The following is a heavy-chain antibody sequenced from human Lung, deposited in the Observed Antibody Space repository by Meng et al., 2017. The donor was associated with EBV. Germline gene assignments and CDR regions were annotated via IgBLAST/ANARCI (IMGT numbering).Heavy chain of an antibody. D-gene: IGHD1-14*01. V-gene: IGHV4-39*01. J-gene: IGHJ4*02. Sequence: QEPGPDLGKPSEHPSLTRTVPGGSISSSSYYWAWFRQPPGEGLEWIGSVVYSGTTYYTSSLKSRVSISVDTSKNQFSLKLSSVTAADTAVYYCARHHHSPTFDYWGQGTLVTVSS. CDR1: GGSISSSSYY. CDR2: VVYSGTT. CDR3: ARHHHSPTFDY.